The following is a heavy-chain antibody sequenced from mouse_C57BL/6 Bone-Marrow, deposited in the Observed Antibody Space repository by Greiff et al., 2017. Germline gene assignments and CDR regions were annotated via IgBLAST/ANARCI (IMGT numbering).Heavy chain of an antibody. CDR1: GFTFSDYY. Sequence: EVKLMESGGGLVQPGGSLKLSCAASGFTFSDYYMYWVRQTPEKRLEWVAYISNGGGSTYYPDTVKGRFTISRDNAKNTLYLQMSRLKSEDTAMYYCARGYDYDGYYFDYWGQGTTLTVSS. CDR3: ARGYDYDGYYFDY. CDR2: ISNGGGST. V-gene: IGHV5-12*01. J-gene: IGHJ2*01. D-gene: IGHD2-4*01.